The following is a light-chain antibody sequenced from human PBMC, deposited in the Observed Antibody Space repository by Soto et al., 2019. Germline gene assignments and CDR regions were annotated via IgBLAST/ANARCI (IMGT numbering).Light chain of an antibody. CDR1: SSNIGRNS. CDR3: AAWDDSLSGVV. CDR2: NHN. V-gene: IGLV1-44*01. J-gene: IGLJ3*02. Sequence: QSVLTQPPSASGTPGQRVSISCSGSSSNIGRNSVNWYQRFPGTAPKLLIYNHNQRPSGVPDRFSGSKFGTSVSLVISGLQSKDEADYYCAAWDDSLSGVVFGGGTKVTVL.